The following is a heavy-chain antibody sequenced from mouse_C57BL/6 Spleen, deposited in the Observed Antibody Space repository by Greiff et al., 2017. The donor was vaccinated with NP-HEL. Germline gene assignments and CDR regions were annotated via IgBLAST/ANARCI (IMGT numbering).Heavy chain of an antibody. Sequence: VQLQQSGPVLVKPGASVKMSCKASGYTFTDYYMNWVKQSHGKSLEWIGVINPYNGGTSYNQKFKGKATLTVDKSSSTAYMELNSLTSEDSAVYYCASTYYDYDGAYWGQGTLDTVSA. D-gene: IGHD2-4*01. CDR2: INPYNGGT. V-gene: IGHV1-19*01. CDR3: ASTYYDYDGAY. CDR1: GYTFTDYY. J-gene: IGHJ3*01.